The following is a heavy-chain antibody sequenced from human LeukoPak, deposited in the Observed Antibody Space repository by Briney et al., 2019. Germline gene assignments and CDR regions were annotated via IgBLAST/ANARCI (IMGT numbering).Heavy chain of an antibody. CDR1: GFIFSSYG. CDR3: ARMTTVTY. J-gene: IGHJ4*02. V-gene: IGHV3-21*01. D-gene: IGHD4-17*01. Sequence: GGSLRLSCVTSGFIFSSYGMHWVRQAPDKGLEWVSSISSSSSYIYYADSVKGRFTISRDNAKNSLYLQMNSLRAEDTAVYYCARMTTVTYWGQGTLVTVSS. CDR2: ISSSSSYI.